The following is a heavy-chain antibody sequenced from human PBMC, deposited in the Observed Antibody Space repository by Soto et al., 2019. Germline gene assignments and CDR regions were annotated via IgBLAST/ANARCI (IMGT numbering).Heavy chain of an antibody. D-gene: IGHD3-10*01. Sequence: ESGGGLVQPGGSLRLSCAASGFTFRSYAMSWVRQAPGRGLEWVSTFGGRDFNTYYADSVKGRFTVSRDNDNSALFLQMSGLRAEDTAVYYCAKGPDPGAFDIWGQGPLVTVSS. J-gene: IGHJ3*02. V-gene: IGHV3-23*01. CDR3: AKGPDPGAFDI. CDR1: GFTFRSYA. CDR2: FGGRDFNT.